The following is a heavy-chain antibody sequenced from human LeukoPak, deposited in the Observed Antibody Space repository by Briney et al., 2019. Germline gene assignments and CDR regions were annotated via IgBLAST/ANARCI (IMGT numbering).Heavy chain of an antibody. V-gene: IGHV1-2*02. Sequence: ASVKVSCKASRYTFTGYYMHWVRQAPGQGLEWMGWINPNSGGTNYAQKFQGRVTMTRDTSISTAYMELSRLRSDDTAVYYCARGDEWELLRFDYWGQGTLVTVSS. J-gene: IGHJ4*02. CDR3: ARGDEWELLRFDY. D-gene: IGHD1-26*01. CDR2: INPNSGGT. CDR1: RYTFTGYY.